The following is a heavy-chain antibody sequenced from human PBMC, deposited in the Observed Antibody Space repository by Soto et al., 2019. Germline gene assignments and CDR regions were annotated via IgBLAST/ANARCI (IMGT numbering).Heavy chain of an antibody. D-gene: IGHD5-18*01. CDR3: ARAGGDTAMLCFDY. CDR1: GGSISSGGYY. CDR2: IYYSGST. V-gene: IGHV4-30-4*08. J-gene: IGHJ4*02. Sequence: SETLSLSCTVSGGSISSGGYYWSWIRQHPGKGLEWIGYIYYSGSTYYNPSLKSRVTISVDTSKNQFSLKLSSVTAADTAVYYCARAGGDTAMLCFDYWGQGTLVTVSS.